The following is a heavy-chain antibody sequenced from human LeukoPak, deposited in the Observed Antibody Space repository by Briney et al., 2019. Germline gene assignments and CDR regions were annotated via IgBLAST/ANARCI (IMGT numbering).Heavy chain of an antibody. D-gene: IGHD3-22*01. J-gene: IGHJ4*02. CDR3: AREGYYYDSGGYPFDY. CDR2: IIPIFGTA. V-gene: IGHV1-69*13. CDR1: GGTFSSYA. Sequence: GASVKVSCKASGGTFSSYAISRVRQAPGQGLEWMGGIIPIFGTANYAQKFQGRVTITADESTSTAYMELSSLRSEDTAVYYCAREGYYYDSGGYPFDYWGQGTLVTVSS.